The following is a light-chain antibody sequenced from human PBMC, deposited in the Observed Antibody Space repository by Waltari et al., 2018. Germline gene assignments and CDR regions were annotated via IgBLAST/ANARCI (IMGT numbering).Light chain of an antibody. CDR3: QQRNKWPVT. J-gene: IGKJ4*01. CDR2: DVS. CDR1: QSVANY. V-gene: IGKV3-11*01. Sequence: DIVLTQSPATLSLSPGERATLSCRASQSVANYLAWYQQKPGQAPRLLIYDVSKRATDIPARFSGSGFATDFTLTISHLKPEDIAVYYCQQRNKWPVTFGGGTKVEIK.